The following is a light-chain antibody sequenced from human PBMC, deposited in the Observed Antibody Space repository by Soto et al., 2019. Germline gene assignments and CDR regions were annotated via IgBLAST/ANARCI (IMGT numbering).Light chain of an antibody. J-gene: IGKJ1*01. CDR3: QQYSSSPWT. CDR1: QSVSSSY. Sequence: EIVLTQSPGTLSLSPGERATLSCRASQSVSSSYLAWYQQKPGQAPRLLIYDASSRATGIPDRFSGSGSGTDFTLTISRLEPKDFAVYYCQQYSSSPWTFGQGTKVEIK. CDR2: DAS. V-gene: IGKV3-20*01.